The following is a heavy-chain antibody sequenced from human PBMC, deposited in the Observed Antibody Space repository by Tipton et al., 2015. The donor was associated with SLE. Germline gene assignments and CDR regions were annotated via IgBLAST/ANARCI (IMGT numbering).Heavy chain of an antibody. Sequence: SLRLSCAASGFSFSSYYMNWVRQAPGKGLEWVAVIWFDGSDKNYTDSVKGRFTISRDNSKNTLYLQMNSLRAEDTAVYHCAKDRSYYYGSGSVNWFDPWGQGTLVTVSS. CDR1: GFSFSSYY. CDR3: AKDRSYYYGSGSVNWFDP. D-gene: IGHD3-10*01. V-gene: IGHV3-33*06. J-gene: IGHJ5*02. CDR2: IWFDGSDK.